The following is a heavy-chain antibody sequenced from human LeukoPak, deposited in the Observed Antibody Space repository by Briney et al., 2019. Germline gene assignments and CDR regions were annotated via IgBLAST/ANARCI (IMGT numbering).Heavy chain of an antibody. D-gene: IGHD2-2*01. V-gene: IGHV3-48*03. CDR2: ISSSGSTI. J-gene: IGHJ4*02. CDR3: AKFGNLGYCSSNSCYGYFDY. Sequence: GGSLRLSCAAPGFTFSSYEMNWVRQAPGKGLEWVSYISSSGSTIYYADSVKGLFTISRDNAKNSLYLQMNSLRAEDTAVYYCAKFGNLGYCSSNSCYGYFDYWGQGTLVTVSS. CDR1: GFTFSSYE.